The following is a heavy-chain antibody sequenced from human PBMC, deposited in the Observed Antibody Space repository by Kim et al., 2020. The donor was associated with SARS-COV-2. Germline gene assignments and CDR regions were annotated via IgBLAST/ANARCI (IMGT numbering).Heavy chain of an antibody. D-gene: IGHD6-19*01. CDR2: ISSSSSYI. CDR1: GFTFSIYS. Sequence: GGSLRLSCAASGFTFSIYSMNWVRQAPGKGLEWVSSISSSSSYIFYADSVKGRFTISRDNAKNSLYLQMNSLRAEDTAVYYCARDSGWSGFDYWGQEPWSPSPQ. J-gene: IGHJ4*01. CDR3: ARDSGWSGFDY. V-gene: IGHV3-21*01.